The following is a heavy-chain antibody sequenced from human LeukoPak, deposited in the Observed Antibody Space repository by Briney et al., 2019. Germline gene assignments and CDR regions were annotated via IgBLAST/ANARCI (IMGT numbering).Heavy chain of an antibody. CDR1: GGSISSSSYY. CDR2: IYYSGST. J-gene: IGHJ6*02. V-gene: IGHV4-39*01. Sequence: SETLSLTCTVSGGSISSSSYYWGWIRQPPGKGLEWIGSIYYSGSTYYNPSLKSRVTISVDTSKSQFSLKLSSVTAADTAVYYCARVRATVYPKPFSYYYYGMDVWGQGTTVTVSS. D-gene: IGHD4-17*01. CDR3: ARVRATVYPKPFSYYYYGMDV.